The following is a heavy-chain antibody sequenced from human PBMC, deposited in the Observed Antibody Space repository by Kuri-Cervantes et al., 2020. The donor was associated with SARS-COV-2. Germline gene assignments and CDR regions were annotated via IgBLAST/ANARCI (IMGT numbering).Heavy chain of an antibody. D-gene: IGHD3-10*01. CDR2: ISSSSSYA. CDR1: GFTFSDYY. Sequence: GESLKISCAASGFTFSDYYMSWIRQAPGKGLEWVSYISSSSSYANYADSVKGRFTISSDNAKNSLYLQMNSLRAEDTAVYYCARDLNGGSDYWGQGTLVTVSS. J-gene: IGHJ4*02. V-gene: IGHV3-11*05. CDR3: ARDLNGGSDY.